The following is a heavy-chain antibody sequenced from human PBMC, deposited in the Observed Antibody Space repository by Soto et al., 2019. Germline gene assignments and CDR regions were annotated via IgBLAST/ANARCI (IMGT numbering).Heavy chain of an antibody. CDR3: VRSKDGYNLFGDC. D-gene: IGHD5-12*01. CDR2: INGDGTSI. CDR1: GFTFSSHW. V-gene: IGHV3-74*01. Sequence: EVQLVESGAGLAQPGGSLRLSCAASGFTFSSHWIHWVRQAPGKGLVWVSRINGDGTSISYADSVKGRFTVSRDNAKNTLYLQMNSLRVEDTAVYYSVRSKDGYNLFGDCWGQGSLVTVSP. J-gene: IGHJ4*02.